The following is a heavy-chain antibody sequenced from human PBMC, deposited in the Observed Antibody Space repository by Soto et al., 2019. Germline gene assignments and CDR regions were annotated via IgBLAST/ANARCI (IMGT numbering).Heavy chain of an antibody. CDR3: ARYCSGGSCYSSHFDY. CDR2: IYYSGST. V-gene: IGHV4-31*02. D-gene: IGHD2-15*01. CDR1: VGSITSVGYY. Sequence: QVQLQESGPGLVKPSQPLSPTGPAPVGSITSVGYYWSGIGQHPGKGLGWIGYIYYSGSTYYNPSLKSRVTISVDTSKNQFSLKLSSVTAADTAVYYCARYCSGGSCYSSHFDYWGQGTLVTVSS. J-gene: IGHJ4*02.